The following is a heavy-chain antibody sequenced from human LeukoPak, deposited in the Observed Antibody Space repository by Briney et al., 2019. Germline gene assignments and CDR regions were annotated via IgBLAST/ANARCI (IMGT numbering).Heavy chain of an antibody. CDR2: IGVSGSPI. J-gene: IGHJ4*02. V-gene: IGHV3-48*01. CDR1: GYTLSTYN. CDR3: PRVGRAVSGTQFAH. D-gene: IGHD6-19*01. Sequence: GRSLRLSCAASGYTLSTYNMNWVRQAPGEGLEWVSNIGVSGSPIYYADSVRGRFTISRDSVHNALYLQINSLRAQDTVISYGPRVGRAVSGTQFAHWGQGTLVTVSS.